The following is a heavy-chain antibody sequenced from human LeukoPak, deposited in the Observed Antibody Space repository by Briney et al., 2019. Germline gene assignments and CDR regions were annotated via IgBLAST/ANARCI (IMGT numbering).Heavy chain of an antibody. CDR1: GFTVSSNY. Sequence: PGGSLRLSCAASGFTVSSNYMSRVRQAPGKGLEWVSVIYSGGTTYYAGSVKGRFTISRDNSKNTLYLQKNSLRAEDTAVDYCARRESGTSGRYYFDYWGQGALVTVSS. V-gene: IGHV3-53*01. J-gene: IGHJ4*02. D-gene: IGHD3-10*01. CDR2: IYSGGTT. CDR3: ARRESGTSGRYYFDY.